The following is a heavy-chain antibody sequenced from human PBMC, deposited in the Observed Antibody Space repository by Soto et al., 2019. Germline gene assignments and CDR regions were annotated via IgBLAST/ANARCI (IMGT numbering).Heavy chain of an antibody. Sequence: PWWSLRLSCAASVFTFSSYWMSWFRQAPGKGLEWVANIKQDGSEKYYVDSVKGRFTISRDNAKNSLYLQMNSLRAEDTAVYYCARDEHSSSSLGWFDPWGQGTLVTVSS. CDR3: ARDEHSSSSLGWFDP. V-gene: IGHV3-7*03. CDR1: VFTFSSYW. D-gene: IGHD6-6*01. CDR2: IKQDGSEK. J-gene: IGHJ5*02.